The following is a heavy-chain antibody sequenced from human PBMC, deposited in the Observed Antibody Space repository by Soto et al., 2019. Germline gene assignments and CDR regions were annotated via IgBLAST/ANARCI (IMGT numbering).Heavy chain of an antibody. Sequence: GSLRLSCAASGFTFNNFAMSWVRQAPGKGLEWVSAISGGGGSTYYADSVKGRFTISRDNSKNTLYLQMNSLRAEDTAVYYCAKVPRFAFDIWGQGTMVTVSS. J-gene: IGHJ3*02. CDR2: ISGGGGST. CDR3: AKVPRFAFDI. CDR1: GFTFNNFA. V-gene: IGHV3-23*01.